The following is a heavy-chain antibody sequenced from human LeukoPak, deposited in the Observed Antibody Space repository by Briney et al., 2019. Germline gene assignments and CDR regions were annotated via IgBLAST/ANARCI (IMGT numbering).Heavy chain of an antibody. CDR1: GGSFGGYY. CDR3: ASELLSDDAFDI. V-gene: IGHV4-34*01. D-gene: IGHD1-26*01. CDR2: INHSGST. J-gene: IGHJ3*02. Sequence: SETLSLTCAVYGGSFGGYYWSWIRQPPGKGLEWIGEINHSGSTNYNPSLKSRVTISVDTSKNQFSLKLSSVTAADTAVYYCASELLSDDAFDIWGQGTMVTVSS.